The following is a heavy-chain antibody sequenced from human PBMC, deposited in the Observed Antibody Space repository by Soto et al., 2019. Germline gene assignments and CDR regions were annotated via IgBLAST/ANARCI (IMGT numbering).Heavy chain of an antibody. V-gene: IGHV4-30-4*01. Sequence: QVQLQESGPGLVKPSQTLSLTCTVSGGSISSGDYYWSWIRQPPGKGLEWIGYIYYSGSTYYNPSLQSRVTLSVHTSKDQFSLKLSSVTAADTAVYYCARAQGSGFLVSWGQGTLVTVSS. D-gene: IGHD3-10*01. CDR2: IYYSGST. J-gene: IGHJ4*02. CDR1: GGSISSGDYY. CDR3: ARAQGSGFLVS.